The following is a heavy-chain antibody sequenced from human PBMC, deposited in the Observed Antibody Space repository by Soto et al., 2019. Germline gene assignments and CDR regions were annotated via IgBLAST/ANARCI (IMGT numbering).Heavy chain of an antibody. V-gene: IGHV4-30-2*01. Sequence: SETLSLTCAVSGGSISSGGYSWSWIRQPPGKGLEWIGYIYHSGSTYYNPSLKSRVTISVDTSKNQFSLKLSSVTAADTAVYYCARDIITMVRGVITYYGMDVWGQGTTVTVSS. CDR1: GGSISSGGYS. CDR2: IYHSGST. J-gene: IGHJ6*02. D-gene: IGHD3-10*01. CDR3: ARDIITMVRGVITYYGMDV.